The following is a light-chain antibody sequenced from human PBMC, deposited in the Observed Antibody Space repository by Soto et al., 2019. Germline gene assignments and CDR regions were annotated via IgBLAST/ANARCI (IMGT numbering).Light chain of an antibody. CDR1: SSNAGNNY. V-gene: IGLV1-51*02. Sequence: QSVLTQPPSVSAAPGQKVTISCSGGSSNAGNNYVSWYQHLPGTAPKLLIYENNKRPSGIPDRFSGSKSGTSATLGITGLRTGDEADYYCGTWDSSLSVHVLGSGTKVTVL. J-gene: IGLJ1*01. CDR2: ENN. CDR3: GTWDSSLSVHV.